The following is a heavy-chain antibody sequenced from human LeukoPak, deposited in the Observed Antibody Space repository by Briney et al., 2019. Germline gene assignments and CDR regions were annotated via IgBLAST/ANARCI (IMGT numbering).Heavy chain of an antibody. J-gene: IGHJ4*02. CDR1: GAFISSRSYY. CDR3: ATDHACSNGVCSYFDY. D-gene: IGHD2-8*01. V-gene: IGHV4-39*07. CDR2: IYYSGST. Sequence: KPSETLSLTCTVSGAFISSRSYYWGWIRQPPGKRLEWIGSIYYSGSTYYNPSLKSRVTISIDTSKDQFSLRLNSVTAADTAVYYCATDHACSNGVCSYFDYWGQGTLVTVSS.